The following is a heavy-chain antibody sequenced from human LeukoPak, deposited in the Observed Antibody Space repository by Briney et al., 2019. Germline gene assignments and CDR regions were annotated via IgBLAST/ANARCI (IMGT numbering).Heavy chain of an antibody. J-gene: IGHJ4*02. V-gene: IGHV3-53*01. Sequence: TGRSLRLSCAASGFTVSTNYMSWVRQAAGKGLEWVSVIYSGGSTYFADSVKGRFTISRDHSKDTLYLQMNSLRAEDTAVYYCVRERITSYGPPFGYWGQGTLVTVSS. CDR1: GFTVSTNY. CDR2: IYSGGST. CDR3: VRERITSYGPPFGY. D-gene: IGHD2-2*01.